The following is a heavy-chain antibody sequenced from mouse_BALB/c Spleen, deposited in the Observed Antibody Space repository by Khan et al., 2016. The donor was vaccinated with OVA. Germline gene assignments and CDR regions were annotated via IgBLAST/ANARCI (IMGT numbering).Heavy chain of an antibody. Sequence: LVESGAELARPGASVKMSCKASGYTFTSYTIHWIKLRPGQGLEWIGYINPSNGYTNYNQKFKDKATLTADKSSTTAYMELSSLTSDDSALYNCVRDGAYHRNDGWFAYWGQGTLVTVSA. J-gene: IGHJ3*01. D-gene: IGHD2-14*01. V-gene: IGHV1-4*01. CDR1: GYTFTSYT. CDR2: INPSNGYT. CDR3: VRDGAYHRNDGWFAY.